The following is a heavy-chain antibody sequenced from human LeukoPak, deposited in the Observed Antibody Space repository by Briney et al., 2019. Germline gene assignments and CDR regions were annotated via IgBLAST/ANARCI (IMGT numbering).Heavy chain of an antibody. D-gene: IGHD2-2*01. Sequence: ASVKVSCKASGYTFTSYYMHWVRQAPGQGLEWMGIINPSGGSTSYAQKFQGRVTMTRDMSTGTVYMELSRLRSDDTAVYYCARDLPGFDYWGQGTLVTVSS. CDR1: GYTFTSYY. CDR3: ARDLPGFDY. V-gene: IGHV1-46*01. CDR2: INPSGGST. J-gene: IGHJ4*02.